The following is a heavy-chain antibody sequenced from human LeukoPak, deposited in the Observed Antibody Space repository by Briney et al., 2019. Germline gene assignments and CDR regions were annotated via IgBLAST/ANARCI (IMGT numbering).Heavy chain of an antibody. CDR1: GFTFGDYA. D-gene: IGHD4-23*01. CDR3: ARADYGGNAGGF. CDR2: IRAKTYGGTT. V-gene: IGHV3-49*03. J-gene: IGHJ4*02. Sequence: GGSLRLSCTASGFTFGDYAMSWFRQAPGKGLEWVGFIRAKTYGGTTQYAASVKDRFTISRDDSESIAYLQVNSLKTEDTVVYYCARADYGGNAGGFWGQGTLVTVSS.